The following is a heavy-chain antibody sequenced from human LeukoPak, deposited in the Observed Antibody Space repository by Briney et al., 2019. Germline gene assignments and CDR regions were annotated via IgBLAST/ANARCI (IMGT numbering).Heavy chain of an antibody. D-gene: IGHD6-19*01. J-gene: IGHJ4*02. CDR1: GFTFSSYA. CDR3: ARRYSSGWWIDY. Sequence: HPGRSLRLSCAASGFTFSSYAMHWVRQAPGKGLEWVSVISYDGSNKYYADSVKGRFTISRDNSKNTLYLQMNTLRAEDTAVYYCARRYSSGWWIDYWGQGTLVTVSS. CDR2: ISYDGSNK. V-gene: IGHV3-30*14.